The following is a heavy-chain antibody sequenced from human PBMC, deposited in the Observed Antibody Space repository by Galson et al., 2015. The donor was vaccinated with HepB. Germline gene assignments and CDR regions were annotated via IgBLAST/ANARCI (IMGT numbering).Heavy chain of an antibody. V-gene: IGHV1-69*13. J-gene: IGHJ6*03. CDR2: IIPIFGTA. CDR1: GYTFSSYA. CDR3: ARGENTMVRGVYYYYYMDV. D-gene: IGHD3-10*01. Sequence: SVKVSCKASGYTFSSYAISWVRQAPGQGLEWMGGIIPIFGTANYAQKFQGRVTITADESTSTAYMELSSLRSEDTAVYYCARGENTMVRGVYYYYYMDVWGKGTTVTVSS.